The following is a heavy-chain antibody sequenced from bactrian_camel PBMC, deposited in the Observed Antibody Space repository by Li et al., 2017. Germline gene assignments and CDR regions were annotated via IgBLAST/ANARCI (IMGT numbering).Heavy chain of an antibody. CDR2: IHSGGGIT. Sequence: VQLVESGGGLVQPGGSLKLSCAASGFTFRNYDINWVRQAPGKGLQWVSTIHSGGGITYYADSVKGRFTISRDNAKNTMYLQMNSLNPEDTAVYYCVRHLRSVGYAGTNAPIFGYWGQGTQVTVS. D-gene: IGHD6*01. CDR3: VRHLRSVGYAGTNAPIFGY. CDR1: GFTFRNYD. J-gene: IGHJ6*01. V-gene: IGHV3S40*01.